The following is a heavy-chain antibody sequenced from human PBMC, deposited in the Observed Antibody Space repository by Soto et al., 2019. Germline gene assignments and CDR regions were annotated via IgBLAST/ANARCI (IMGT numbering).Heavy chain of an antibody. CDR3: ATGFMHYDILNGTQWYDDFDI. CDR2: FDPEDGET. D-gene: IGHD3-9*01. V-gene: IGHV1-24*01. CDR1: GYTLTELS. J-gene: IGHJ3*02. Sequence: ASVKVSCKVSGYTLTELSMHWVRQAPGKGLEWMGGFDPEDGETIYAQKFQGRVTMTEDTSTDTAYMELSSLRSEDTAVYYCATGFMHYDILNGTQWYDDFDIWGQGTMVTV.